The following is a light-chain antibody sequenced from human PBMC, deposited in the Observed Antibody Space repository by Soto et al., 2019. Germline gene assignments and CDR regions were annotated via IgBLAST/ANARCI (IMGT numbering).Light chain of an antibody. Sequence: EILMTQSPATLSVSPGESATLSCRASQSVDSNLAWYQQKPGQAPRLLIYGASTRATGISARFSGSGSGTEFTLTISRLQSEDFGVYYCQQYNNWWTFGQGTKVDI. V-gene: IGKV3-15*01. CDR2: GAS. J-gene: IGKJ1*01. CDR3: QQYNNWWT. CDR1: QSVDSN.